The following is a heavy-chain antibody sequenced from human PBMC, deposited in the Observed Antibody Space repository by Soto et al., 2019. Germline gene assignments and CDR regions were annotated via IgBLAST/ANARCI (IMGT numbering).Heavy chain of an antibody. CDR3: ARMVRGSNIDHYHYMDV. V-gene: IGHV1-18*01. CDR1: GYTFTSHG. CDR2: ISAKNGDT. Sequence: QVQLVQSGAEVKKPGASVKVSCKASGYTFTSHGISWVRQAPGQGLEWMGWISAKNGDTNYAQKFQGRVTVTTDTSTSTGYMELRSLRSEDTAVYYCARMVRGSNIDHYHYMDVWGKGTTVTVSS. D-gene: IGHD3-10*01. J-gene: IGHJ6*03.